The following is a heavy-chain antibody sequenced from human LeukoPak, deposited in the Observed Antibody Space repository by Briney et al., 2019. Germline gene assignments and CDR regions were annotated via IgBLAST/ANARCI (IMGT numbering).Heavy chain of an antibody. V-gene: IGHV3-7*01. CDR2: IKQDGSEK. D-gene: IGHD3-10*01. CDR3: ARDNFYGSGSYPPLDY. Sequence: GGSLRLSCAASGFTFSSYWMSWVRQAPGKGLEWVANIKQDGSEKYYVDSVKGRFTISRDNAKNSLYLQMNSLRGEDTAVYYCARDNFYGSGSYPPLDYWGQGTLVTVSS. CDR1: GFTFSSYW. J-gene: IGHJ4*02.